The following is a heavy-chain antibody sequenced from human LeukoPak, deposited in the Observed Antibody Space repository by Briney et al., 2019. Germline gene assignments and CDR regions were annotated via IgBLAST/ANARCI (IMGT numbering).Heavy chain of an antibody. J-gene: IGHJ4*02. Sequence: GGSLRLSXAASGFTFXXXXXXXVRQAPGKGLXXVSSISSSSSYIYYADSVKGRFTISRDNAKNSLYLQMNSLRAEDTAVYYCARGAFAGGYFDYWGQGTLVTVSS. CDR1: GFTFXXXX. D-gene: IGHD6-13*01. V-gene: IGHV3-21*01. CDR3: ARGAFAGGYFDY. CDR2: ISSSSSYI.